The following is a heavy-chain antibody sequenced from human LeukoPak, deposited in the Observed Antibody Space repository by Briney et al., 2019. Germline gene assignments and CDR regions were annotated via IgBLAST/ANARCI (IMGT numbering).Heavy chain of an antibody. V-gene: IGHV6-1*01. D-gene: IGHD2-2*02. CDR2: TYYRSKWYN. J-gene: IGHJ4*02. CDR3: ARGVVVPAAILYYFDY. Sequence: SQTLSLTCAISGDSVSSNSAAWNWIKQSPSRGLEWLGRTYYRSKWYNDYAVSVKSRITINPDTSKNQFSLQLNSVTSEDTAVYYCARGVVVPAAILYYFDYWGQGTLVTVSS. CDR1: GDSVSSNSAA.